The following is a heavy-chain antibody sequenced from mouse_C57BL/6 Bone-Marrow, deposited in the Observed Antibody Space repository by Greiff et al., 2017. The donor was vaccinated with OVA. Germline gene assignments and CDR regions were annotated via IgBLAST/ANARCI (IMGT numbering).Heavy chain of an antibody. V-gene: IGHV1-26*01. D-gene: IGHD1-1*01. CDR1: GYTFTDYY. CDR3: ARPFYGSSHYFDY. CDR2: INPNNGGT. Sequence: VQLQQSGPELVKPGASVKISCKASGYTFTDYYMNWVKQSHGKSLEWIGDINPNNGGTSYNQKFKGKATLTVDKSSSTAYMELRSLTSEDSAVYYCARPFYGSSHYFDYWGQGTTLTVSS. J-gene: IGHJ2*01.